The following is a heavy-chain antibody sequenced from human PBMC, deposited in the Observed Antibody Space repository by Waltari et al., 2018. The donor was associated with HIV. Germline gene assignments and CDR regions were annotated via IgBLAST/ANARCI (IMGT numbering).Heavy chain of an antibody. Sequence: QVQLQESGPGLVRPSETLSLNCPVSGYAIGSGFYWAWLPRPQGKGLEWIGSMFHSGSTYYNPSLKSRVTMSIDVTKNRISLNLKSVTATDTALYYCARAQENSGGLAFQLWGLGTLVTVSS. CDR2: MFHSGST. V-gene: IGHV4-38-2*02. J-gene: IGHJ1*01. D-gene: IGHD2-15*01. CDR3: ARAQENSGGLAFQL. CDR1: GYAIGSGFY.